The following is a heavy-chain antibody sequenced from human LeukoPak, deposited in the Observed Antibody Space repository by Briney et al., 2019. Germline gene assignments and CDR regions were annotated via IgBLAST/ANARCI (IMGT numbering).Heavy chain of an antibody. CDR3: AKAAYDSSGSWYYFDY. V-gene: IGHV3-30*02. CDR1: GFNFRGYG. D-gene: IGHD3-22*01. J-gene: IGHJ4*02. Sequence: AGGFLRLSCAASGFNFRGYGMHWVRQAPGKGLEWVTFIHYDGRNQYYADSMKGRFTISRDNSKNTLYLQMNSLRPEDTAVYYCAKAAYDSSGSWYYFDYWGQGTLVTVSS. CDR2: IHYDGRNQ.